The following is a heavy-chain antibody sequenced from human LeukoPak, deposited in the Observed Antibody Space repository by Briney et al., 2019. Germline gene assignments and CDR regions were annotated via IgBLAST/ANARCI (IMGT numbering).Heavy chain of an antibody. CDR3: ARVRGRLSPFSPAA. V-gene: IGHV1-2*02. CDR1: GYTFTDYY. J-gene: IGHJ4*02. D-gene: IGHD3-10*01. CDR2: INPYSGAT. Sequence: ASVKVSCKTSGYTFTDYYIHWVRQAPGQGLEWMGWINPYSGATNYPQKFQGRVTMTRDTSTTTAYMEVVRLTSDDTALYFCARVRGRLSPFSPAAWAKETLVTVSS.